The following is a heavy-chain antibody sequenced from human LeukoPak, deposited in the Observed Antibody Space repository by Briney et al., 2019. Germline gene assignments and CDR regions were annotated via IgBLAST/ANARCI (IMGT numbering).Heavy chain of an antibody. J-gene: IGHJ3*02. CDR3: ARQVVTLSSDAFDI. CDR1: GFTFSDYW. CDR2: INSDGRST. V-gene: IGHV3-74*01. D-gene: IGHD2-21*02. Sequence: GGSLRLSCAASGFTFSDYWMHWVRQAPGKGLEWVSRINSDGRSTSYADSVKGRFAISRDNAKNTLYLQMNSLRAEDTAVYFCARQVVTLSSDAFDIWGQGTMVAVSS.